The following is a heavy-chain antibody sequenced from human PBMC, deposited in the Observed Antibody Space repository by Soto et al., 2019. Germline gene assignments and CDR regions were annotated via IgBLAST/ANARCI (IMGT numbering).Heavy chain of an antibody. Sequence: LRLSCAASGFTFRSFGMHWIRQAPGKGLEWVALISYDGTNKYYADSVRGRFTISRDNSKNTLYLEMNTLRVEDTAVYYCAKVLPATGIEGGGDAFDIWGQGTMVTVSS. V-gene: IGHV3-30*18. CDR1: GFTFRSFG. CDR2: ISYDGTNK. D-gene: IGHD1-26*01. J-gene: IGHJ3*02. CDR3: AKVLPATGIEGGGDAFDI.